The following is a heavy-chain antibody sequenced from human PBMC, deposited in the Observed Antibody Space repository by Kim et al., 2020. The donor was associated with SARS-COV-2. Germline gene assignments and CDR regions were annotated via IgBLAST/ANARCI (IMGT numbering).Heavy chain of an antibody. CDR3: AREDGYGGALD. CDR1: GFSFGDSF. CDR2: IRSQTYGAAP. V-gene: IGHV3-49*04. Sequence: GSLRLSCAGSGFSFGDSFMCWVRQAPGKGLEWVGFIRSQTYGAAPEMAASVEGRFTISRDDSGSVVYLQMNSLEPEDTAIYYCAREDGYGGALDWGQGT. J-gene: IGHJ4*02. D-gene: IGHD5-18*01.